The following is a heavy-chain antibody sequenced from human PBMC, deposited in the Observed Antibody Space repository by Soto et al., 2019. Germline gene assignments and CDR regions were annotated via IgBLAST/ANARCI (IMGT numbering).Heavy chain of an antibody. CDR2: ISSSGYI. CDR3: ARDCSGGSCYPGMDV. D-gene: IGHD2-15*01. Sequence: NPGGSLRLSCGASGFNFNSYTINWVRQAPGKRLEWLSSISSSGYIFSTDSVRGRFTISRDNAKNSVYLQINSLRAEDTAVYFCARDCSGGSCYPGMDVWGQGTTVTVSS. J-gene: IGHJ6*02. CDR1: GFNFNSYT. V-gene: IGHV3-21*01.